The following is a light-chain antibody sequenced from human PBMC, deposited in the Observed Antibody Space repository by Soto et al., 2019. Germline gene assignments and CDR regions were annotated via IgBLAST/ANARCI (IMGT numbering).Light chain of an antibody. CDR1: NSDVGGYNY. CDR3: SSYTSSILV. Sequence: QSALTQPASVSGSPGQSITISCTGTNSDVGGYNYVSWYQQYPGKAPKLMMYEVSNRPSGVSNRFSGSKSGNTASLPISGLQAEDEADYYCSSYTSSILVFGGGTKLTVL. CDR2: EVS. J-gene: IGLJ3*02. V-gene: IGLV2-14*01.